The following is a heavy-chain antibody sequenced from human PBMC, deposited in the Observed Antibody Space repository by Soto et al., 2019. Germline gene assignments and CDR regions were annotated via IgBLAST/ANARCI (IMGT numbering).Heavy chain of an antibody. D-gene: IGHD2-2*01. J-gene: IGHJ6*02. V-gene: IGHV1-69*05. CDR2: IIPIFGTA. CDR3: ARVPPPAAIGLYYYYGMDV. CDR1: GGTFSSYA. Sequence: ASVKVSCKASGGTFSSYAISWVRQAPGQGLEWMGGIIPIFGTANYAQKFQGRVTMTTDESTSTAYMELRSLRSDDTAVYYCARVPPPAAIGLYYYYGMDVWGQGTTVTVSS.